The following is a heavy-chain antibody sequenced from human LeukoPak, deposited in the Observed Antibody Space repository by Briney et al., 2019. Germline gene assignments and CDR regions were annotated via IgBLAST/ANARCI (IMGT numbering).Heavy chain of an antibody. J-gene: IGHJ4*02. CDR2: IYHSGST. D-gene: IGHD5-12*01. V-gene: IGHV4-30-2*01. CDR1: GGSISSGGYS. Sequence: SQTLSLTCAVSGGSISSGGYSWSWIRQPPGKGLEWIGYIYHSGSTYYNPSLKSRVTISVDRPKNQFSLKLSSVTAADTAVYYCARGLRRELYFDYWGQGTLVTVSS. CDR3: ARGLRRELYFDY.